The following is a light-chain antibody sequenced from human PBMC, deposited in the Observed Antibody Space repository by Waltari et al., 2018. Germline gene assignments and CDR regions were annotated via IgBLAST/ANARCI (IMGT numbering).Light chain of an antibody. J-gene: IGKJ1*01. CDR2: DAS. Sequence: DRATLSCRASQNIINFLAWYQQKPGQAPRLLIFDASKRATGIPARFSGSGSGTDFTLTISSLEPEDFAVYYCHQRRNWPGTFGQGTKVEIK. V-gene: IGKV3-11*01. CDR3: HQRRNWPGT. CDR1: QNIINF.